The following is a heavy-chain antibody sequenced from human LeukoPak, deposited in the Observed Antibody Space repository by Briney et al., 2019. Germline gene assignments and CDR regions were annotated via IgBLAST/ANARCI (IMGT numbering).Heavy chain of an antibody. CDR2: IYTSGST. CDR1: GGSLSSYY. J-gene: IGHJ4*02. CDR3: RTYYYDSSGYVFDY. V-gene: IGHV4-4*07. D-gene: IGHD3-22*01. Sequence: SETLSLTCTVSGGSLSSYYWSWIRQPAGKGLEWIGRIYTSGSTNYNPSLKSRVTMSVDTSKNQFSLKLSSVTAADTAVYYCRTYYYDSSGYVFDYWGQGTLVTVSS.